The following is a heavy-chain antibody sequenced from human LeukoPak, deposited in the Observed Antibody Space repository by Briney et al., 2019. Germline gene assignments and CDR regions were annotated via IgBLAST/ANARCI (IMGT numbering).Heavy chain of an antibody. CDR2: ISYDGSNK. V-gene: IGHV3-30*03. J-gene: IGHJ6*02. D-gene: IGHD3-9*01. CDR3: AREVVIFPDYYYYGMDV. CDR1: GFAFSSYG. Sequence: PGGSLRLSCAASGFAFSSYGMHWVRQAPGKGLEWVAIISYDGSNKYYADSVKGRFTISRDNSKNTLYLQMNSLRAEDTAVYYCAREVVIFPDYYYYGMDVWGQGTTVTVS.